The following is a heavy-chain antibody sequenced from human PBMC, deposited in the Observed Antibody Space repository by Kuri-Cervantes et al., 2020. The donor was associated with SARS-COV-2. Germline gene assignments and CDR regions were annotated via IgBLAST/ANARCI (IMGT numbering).Heavy chain of an antibody. J-gene: IGHJ4*02. CDR3: ARQEEGDFWRGYYGY. Sequence: KVSCKASGYTFTSYGISWVRQMPGKGLEWMGIIFPGDSDTRYSPSFQGQVTISADKSISTAYLQWRSLKASDTAMYYCARQEEGDFWRGYYGYWGQGTLVTVSS. CDR2: IFPGDSDT. D-gene: IGHD3-3*01. V-gene: IGHV5-51*01. CDR1: GYTFTSYG.